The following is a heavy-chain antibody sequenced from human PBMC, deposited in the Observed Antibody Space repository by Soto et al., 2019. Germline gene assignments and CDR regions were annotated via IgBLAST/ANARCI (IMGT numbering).Heavy chain of an antibody. CDR2: IYTGGNT. D-gene: IGHD3-16*01. V-gene: IGHV4-4*07. CDR3: AGEGDDRRFFFDS. Sequence: PSETLSLTCNVSGRSMISYYWSWIRQPAGKGLEWIGRIYTGGNTKCNPSLKSRVSMSVDSSKSQFSLSLTSVTAADTAVYYCAGEGDDRRFFFDSWGQGTLVTVSS. J-gene: IGHJ4*02. CDR1: GRSMISYY.